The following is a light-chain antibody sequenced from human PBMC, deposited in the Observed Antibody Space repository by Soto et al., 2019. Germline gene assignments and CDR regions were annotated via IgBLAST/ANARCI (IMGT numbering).Light chain of an antibody. J-gene: IGKJ2*01. CDR3: QQYNNWPSST. CDR1: QSVGSR. CDR2: GAS. V-gene: IGKV3-15*01. Sequence: EIVMTQSPATLSVSPGERVTLSCRASQSVGSRVAWYQQKTGQAPRLLIYGASTRATGIPARFSGSGSGTNFTLTFSSLQSEDFAVYFCQQYNNWPSSTFGQGTMLEIE.